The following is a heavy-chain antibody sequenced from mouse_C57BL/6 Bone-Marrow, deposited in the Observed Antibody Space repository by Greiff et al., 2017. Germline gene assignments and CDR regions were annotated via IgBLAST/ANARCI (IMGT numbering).Heavy chain of an antibody. D-gene: IGHD2-3*01. CDR1: GYTFTSYS. Sequence: VQLQQSGAELAKPGASVKLSCKASGYTFTSYSMHWVKQRPGQGLEWIGYINPSSGYIKYTQKFKDKATLTSDKSSSTAYMQLSSLTYEESAVYYCARGGIGYYGREYFEVWGTGTTVTVSS. V-gene: IGHV1-7*01. CDR3: ARGGIGYYGREYFEV. J-gene: IGHJ1*03. CDR2: INPSSGYI.